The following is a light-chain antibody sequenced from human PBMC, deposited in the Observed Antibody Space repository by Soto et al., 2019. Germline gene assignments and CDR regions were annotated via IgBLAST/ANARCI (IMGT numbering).Light chain of an antibody. J-gene: IGKJ2*01. CDR3: QQYCTPPMYT. Sequence: EIVLTQSPGTLSLSPGERATLSCRASQSVSSSYLAWYQQKPGQAPRLLIYGASSRATGIPDRFSGSGSGTNFTLTISSLEPEDFAVYYCQQYCTPPMYTFGQGTKLEIK. V-gene: IGKV3-20*01. CDR1: QSVSSSY. CDR2: GAS.